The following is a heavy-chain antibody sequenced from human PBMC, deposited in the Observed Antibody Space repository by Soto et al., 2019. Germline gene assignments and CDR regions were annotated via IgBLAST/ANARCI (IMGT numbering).Heavy chain of an antibody. V-gene: IGHV1-18*04. CDR2: ISAYNGNT. CDR3: AREQWLADYYYYGMDV. Sequence: ASVKVSCKASGYTFTSYGISWVRQAPGHGLEWMGWISAYNGNTNYAQKLQGRVTMTTDTSTSTAYMELRSLRSDDTAVYYCAREQWLADYYYYGMDVWGQGTTVTVSS. J-gene: IGHJ6*02. CDR1: GYTFTSYG. D-gene: IGHD6-19*01.